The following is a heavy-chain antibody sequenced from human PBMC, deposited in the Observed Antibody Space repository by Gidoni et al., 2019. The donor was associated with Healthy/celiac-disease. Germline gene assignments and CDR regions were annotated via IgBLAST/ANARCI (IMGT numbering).Heavy chain of an antibody. V-gene: IGHV3-30-3*01. J-gene: IGHJ4*02. CDR3: ARWVTVIGFDY. D-gene: IGHD4-17*01. Sequence: QVQLVEPGGGVVQPGRSLRRSCAASGFTFSRYAMLWVRQAPGKGLEWVAVISYDGSNKYYADSVKGRFTISRDNSKNTLYLQMNSLRAEDTAVYYCARWVTVIGFDYWGQGTLVTVSS. CDR2: ISYDGSNK. CDR1: GFTFSRYA.